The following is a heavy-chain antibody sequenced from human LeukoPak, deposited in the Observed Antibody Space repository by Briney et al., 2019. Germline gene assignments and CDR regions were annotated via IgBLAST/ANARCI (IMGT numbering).Heavy chain of an antibody. CDR2: IKSDGSST. CDR3: ARCPAIKRWLQLKFGGGLDP. V-gene: IGHV3-74*01. J-gene: IGHJ5*02. D-gene: IGHD5-24*01. Sequence: GGSLRLSCAASGFTFSNYWMHWVRHAPGKGLVWVSRIKSDGSSTTYADSVKGRFTISRDNAKNSLYLQMNSLRAEDTAVYYCARCPAIKRWLQLKFGGGLDPWGQGTLVTVSS. CDR1: GFTFSNYW.